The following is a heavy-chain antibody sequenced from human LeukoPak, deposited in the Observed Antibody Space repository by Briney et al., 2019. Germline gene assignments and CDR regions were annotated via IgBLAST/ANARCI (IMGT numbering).Heavy chain of an antibody. D-gene: IGHD2-21*02. J-gene: IGHJ6*03. CDR3: ARGFRSSSDCGYYYYYMDV. Sequence: ASVKVSCKASGGTFSSYAISWVRQAPGQGLEWMGGFIPIFGTANYAQKFQGRVTITADESTSTAYMELSSLRSEDTAVYYCARGFRSSSDCGYYYYYMDVWGKGTTVTVSS. CDR2: FIPIFGTA. CDR1: GGTFSSYA. V-gene: IGHV1-69*01.